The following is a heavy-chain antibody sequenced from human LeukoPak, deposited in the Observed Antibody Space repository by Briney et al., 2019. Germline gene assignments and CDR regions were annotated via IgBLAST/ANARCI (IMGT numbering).Heavy chain of an antibody. CDR2: ISSSSSYI. D-gene: IGHD6-19*01. CDR1: GFTFSSYS. Sequence: GGSLRLSCAASGFTFSSYSMNWVRQAPGNGLEWVSSISSSSSYIYYADSVKGRFTISRDNAKNSLYLQMNSLRAEDTAVYYCARAYSSGWYEDYWGQGTLVTVSS. CDR3: ARAYSSGWYEDY. V-gene: IGHV3-21*01. J-gene: IGHJ4*02.